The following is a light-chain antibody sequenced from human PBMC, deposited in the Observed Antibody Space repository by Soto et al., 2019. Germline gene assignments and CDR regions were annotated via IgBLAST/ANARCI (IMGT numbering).Light chain of an antibody. CDR3: QHHNSYSQT. CDR1: QSIRYY. J-gene: IGKJ1*01. V-gene: IGKV1-5*01. CDR2: GAS. Sequence: DIQLTQSPPTLSASVGDRVTITCRASQSIRYYLAWYQQMPGKAPKLLIYGASSLQSGVPSRFSGSGSGTKFTLTISSLQPDDFATFFCQHHNSYSQTFGKGTK.